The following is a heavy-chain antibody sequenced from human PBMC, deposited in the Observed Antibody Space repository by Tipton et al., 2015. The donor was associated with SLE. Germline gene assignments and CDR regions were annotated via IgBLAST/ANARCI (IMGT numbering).Heavy chain of an antibody. Sequence: GSLRLSCAASGFTFPTYWMTWVRQAPGKGLEWVANINEDGSEEYYVDSVKGRFTVSRDNAKKSLYLLMNSLRVEDTAVYYCARQGDTGGYPHHYYHYYIDVWGTGTTVTVS. CDR1: GFTFPTYW. J-gene: IGHJ6*03. CDR3: ARQGDTGGYPHHYYHYYIDV. V-gene: IGHV3-7*01. D-gene: IGHD2-8*02. CDR2: INEDGSEE.